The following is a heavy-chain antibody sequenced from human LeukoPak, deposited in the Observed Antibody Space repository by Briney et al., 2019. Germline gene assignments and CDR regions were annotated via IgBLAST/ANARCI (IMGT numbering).Heavy chain of an antibody. CDR1: GGSLSGFY. CDR2: VHHSGST. V-gene: IGHV4-34*01. J-gene: IGHJ4*02. CDR3: VRSAYDYVWGTLGY. D-gene: IGHD3-16*01. Sequence: PSETLSLTCVVNGGSLSGFYWNWIRQPPGKGLEWIGVVHHSGSTNYNPSLHSRVTISFDPSKNVVSIKLTSETAEDTAFYYFVRSAYDYVWGTLGYWGQGTLVTVSS.